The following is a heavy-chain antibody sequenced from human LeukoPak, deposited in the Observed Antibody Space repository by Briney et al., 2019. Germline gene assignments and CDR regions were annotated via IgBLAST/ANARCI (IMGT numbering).Heavy chain of an antibody. J-gene: IGHJ6*03. CDR1: VYTFTIYD. CDR3: ARALSWTTDSYYYMDV. Sequence: EASVTVSFKASVYTFTIYDINWVRQATGQGREGMGWMNPNSGNTGYTQKFQGRVTMTKNTSITTAYMELSSLRSEDTAVYYCARALSWTTDSYYYMDVWGKGTTVTVSS. V-gene: IGHV1-8*01. D-gene: IGHD3/OR15-3a*01. CDR2: MNPNSGNT.